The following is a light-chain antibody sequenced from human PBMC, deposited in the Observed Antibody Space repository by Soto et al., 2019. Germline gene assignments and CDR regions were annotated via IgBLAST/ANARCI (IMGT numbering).Light chain of an antibody. CDR3: QQYGSSPALFT. CDR2: DAS. Sequence: ETALTQSPATLSLSPGERATLSCRASQSVDTFLTWYQQKPGQAPRLLIYDASNRATGIPARFSGSGSGTEFTLTISRLEPEDFAVYYCQQYGSSPALFTFGPGTKVDIK. CDR1: QSVDTF. J-gene: IGKJ3*01. V-gene: IGKV3-20*01.